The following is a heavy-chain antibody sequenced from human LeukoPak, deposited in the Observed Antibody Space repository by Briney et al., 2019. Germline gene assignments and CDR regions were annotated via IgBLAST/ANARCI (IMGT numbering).Heavy chain of an antibody. CDR3: ASLNIAAAGPIDY. D-gene: IGHD6-13*01. CDR2: IYYSGST. J-gene: IGHJ4*02. CDR1: GGSISSYY. Sequence: SETLSLTCTVSGGSISSYYWSWIRQPPGKGLEWIGYIYYSGSTNYNPSLTSRVTISVDTSKNQFSLKLSSVTAADTAVYYCASLNIAAAGPIDYWGQGTLVTVSS. V-gene: IGHV4-59*01.